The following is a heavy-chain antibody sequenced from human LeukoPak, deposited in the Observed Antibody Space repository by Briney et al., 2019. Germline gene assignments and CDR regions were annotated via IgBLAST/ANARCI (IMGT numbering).Heavy chain of an antibody. CDR2: VYTSGST. CDR3: ARHRRVGATALDY. J-gene: IGHJ4*02. CDR1: GXSISFYF. Sequence: SETLSLTCTVSGXSISFYFGSWIRQPAGKGLEWIGRVYTSGSTNYNPSLKSRVIISVDMSKNQFSLKLSSVTAADTAVYYCARHRRVGATALDYWGQGSLVTVSS. D-gene: IGHD1-26*01. V-gene: IGHV4-4*07.